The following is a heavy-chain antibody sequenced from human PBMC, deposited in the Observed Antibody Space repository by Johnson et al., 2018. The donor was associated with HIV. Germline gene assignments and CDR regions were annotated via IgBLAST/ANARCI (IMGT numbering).Heavy chain of an antibody. Sequence: VQLVESGGGLVQPGGSLRLSCAASGFTFSTYWMNWVRQAPGKGLEWVANIKQDGSEKYYVDSVKGRFTISRDNAKNSLYLQMNSLRAEDTALYYCARHRAAVLWFREGDTFDICGQGTRVTVSS. J-gene: IGHJ3*02. CDR2: IKQDGSEK. CDR1: GFTFSTYW. V-gene: IGHV3-7*03. D-gene: IGHD3-10*01. CDR3: ARHRAAVLWFREGDTFDI.